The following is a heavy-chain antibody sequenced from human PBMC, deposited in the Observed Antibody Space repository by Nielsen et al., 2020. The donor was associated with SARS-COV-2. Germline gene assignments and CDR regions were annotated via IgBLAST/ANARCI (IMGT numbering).Heavy chain of an antibody. Sequence: GESLKISCAASGFTFSSYAMHWVRQAPGKGLEWVAVISYDGSNKYYADSVKGRFTISRDNSKNTLYLQMNSLRAEDTAVYYCASGENWGNDYVWGSYRYYYYYGMDVWGQGTSVTVSS. CDR2: ISYDGSNK. CDR3: ASGENWGNDYVWGSYRYYYYYGMDV. V-gene: IGHV3-30-3*01. D-gene: IGHD3-16*02. CDR1: GFTFSSYA. J-gene: IGHJ6*02.